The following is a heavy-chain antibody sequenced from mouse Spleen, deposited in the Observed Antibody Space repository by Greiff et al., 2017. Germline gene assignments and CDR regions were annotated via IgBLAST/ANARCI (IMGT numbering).Heavy chain of an antibody. J-gene: IGHJ3*01. Sequence: VQLQQSDAELVKPGASVKISCKVSGYTFTDHTIHWMKQRPEQGLEWIGYIYPRDGSPKYNEKLKGKAKLTADKYSSKAYMQLNSLTSEDSAVYFCARSYYYGSSYASYWGQGTLVTVSA. D-gene: IGHD1-1*01. CDR3: ARSYYYGSSYASY. V-gene: IGHV1-78*01. CDR1: GYTFTDHT. CDR2: IYPRDGSP.